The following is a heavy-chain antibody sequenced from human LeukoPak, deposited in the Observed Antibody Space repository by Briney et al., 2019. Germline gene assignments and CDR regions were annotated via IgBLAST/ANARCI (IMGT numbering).Heavy chain of an antibody. D-gene: IGHD3-22*01. J-gene: IGHJ4*02. V-gene: IGHV3-7*01. CDR3: ASLNYYDNSDFDFDC. CDR2: IKQDGSEK. Sequence: GGSLRLSCAASGFTFSSYWMSWVRQAPGKGLEWLANIKQDGSEKYYVDSVEGRFTISRDNAKKSLYMQMNSLRAEDTAVYYCASLNYYDNSDFDFDCWGQGTLVTVSS. CDR1: GFTFSSYW.